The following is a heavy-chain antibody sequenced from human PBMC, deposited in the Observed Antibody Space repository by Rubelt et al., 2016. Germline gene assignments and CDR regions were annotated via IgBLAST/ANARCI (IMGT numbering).Heavy chain of an antibody. Sequence: KSRVTISVDTSKNQFSLKLSSVTAADTAVYYCARGPYGSGGSGNYYYYYYMDVWGKGTTVTVSS. CDR3: ARGPYGSGGSGNYYYYYYMDV. D-gene: IGHD3-10*01. V-gene: IGHV4-34*01. J-gene: IGHJ6*03.